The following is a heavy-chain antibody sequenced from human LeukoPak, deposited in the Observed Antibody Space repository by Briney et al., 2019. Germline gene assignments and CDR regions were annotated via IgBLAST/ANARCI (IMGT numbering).Heavy chain of an antibody. J-gene: IGHJ4*02. CDR2: IYYSGST. V-gene: IGHV4-39*03. Sequence: SETLSLTCTVSGGSISSSSYYWGWIRQPPGKGLEWIGSIYYSGSTNYNPSLKSRVTISVDTSKNQFSLKLSSVTAADTAVYARGPPAVLYHYDSSGIFYFDYWGQGTLVTVSS. CDR3: GPPAVLYHYDSSGIFYFDY. D-gene: IGHD3-22*01. CDR1: GGSISSSSYY.